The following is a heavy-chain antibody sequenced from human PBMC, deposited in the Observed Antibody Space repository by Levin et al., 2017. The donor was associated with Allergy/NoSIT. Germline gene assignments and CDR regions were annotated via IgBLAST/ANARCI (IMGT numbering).Heavy chain of an antibody. J-gene: IGHJ6*03. V-gene: IGHV5-51*01. CDR2: IYPSDSDT. D-gene: IGHD4-11*01. CDR3: SRHSKDSYYYNVDG. CDR1: GYRFTSYW. Sequence: KVSCKGSGYRFTSYWIGWVRQMPGKGLEWMGIIYPSDSDTRYSPSFQGLVTISADKSIGTAYLQWTSLKASDTAIYYCSRHSKDSYYYNVDGWGKGTPVTVSS.